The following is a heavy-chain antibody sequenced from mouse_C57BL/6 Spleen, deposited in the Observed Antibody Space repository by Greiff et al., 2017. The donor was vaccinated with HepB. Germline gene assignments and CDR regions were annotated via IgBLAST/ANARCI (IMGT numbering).Heavy chain of an antibody. J-gene: IGHJ2*01. CDR3: ARSGDYGPFFDY. D-gene: IGHD2-4*01. V-gene: IGHV1-80*01. CDR1: GYAFSSYW. CDR2: IYPGDGDT. Sequence: VKLQESGAELVKPGASVKISCKASGYAFSSYWMNWVKQRPGKGLEWIGQIYPGDGDTNYNGKFKGKATLTADKSSSTAYMQLSSLTSEDSAVYFCARSGDYGPFFDYWGQGTTLTVSS.